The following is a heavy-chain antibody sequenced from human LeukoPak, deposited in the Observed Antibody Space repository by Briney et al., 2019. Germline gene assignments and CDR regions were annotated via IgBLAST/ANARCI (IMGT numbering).Heavy chain of an antibody. D-gene: IGHD6-13*01. J-gene: IGHJ4*02. CDR2: IYYSGST. V-gene: IGHV4-59*01. CDR1: GGSISSYY. Sequence: SETLSLTCTVSGGSISSYYWSWIRQPPGKGLEWIGYIYYSGSTNYNPSLKSRVTISVDTSKNQFSLKLSSVTAADTAVYYCATGRAAAGWGYYFDYWGQGTLVTVSS. CDR3: ATGRAAAGWGYYFDY.